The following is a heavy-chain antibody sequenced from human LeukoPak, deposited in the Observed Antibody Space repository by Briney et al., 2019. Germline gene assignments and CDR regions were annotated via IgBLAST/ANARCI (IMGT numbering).Heavy chain of an antibody. CDR2: IYYSGST. V-gene: IGHV4-59*11. CDR1: GGSISSHY. CDR3: ARDLRRNGVWFDP. J-gene: IGHJ5*02. Sequence: SETLSLTCTVSGGSISSHYWSWIRQPPGKGLEWIGYIYYSGSTNYNPSLKSRVTISVDTSKNQFSLKLSSVTAVDTAVYYCARDLRRNGVWFDPWGQGTLVTVSS. D-gene: IGHD5/OR15-5a*01.